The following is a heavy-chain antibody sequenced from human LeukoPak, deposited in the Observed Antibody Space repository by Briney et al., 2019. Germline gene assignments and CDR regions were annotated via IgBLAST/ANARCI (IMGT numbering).Heavy chain of an antibody. CDR2: ISSSGSTI. CDR1: GFTFSSYE. D-gene: IGHD3-10*02. V-gene: IGHV3-48*03. CDR3: ASRSTMFSN. J-gene: IGHJ4*02. Sequence: PGGSLRLSCAASGFTFSSYEMNWVRQAPGKGLEWVSYISSSGSTIYYADSVKGRFTTSRDNAKNSLYLQMNSRRAEDTAVYYCASRSTMFSNWGQGTLVTVSS.